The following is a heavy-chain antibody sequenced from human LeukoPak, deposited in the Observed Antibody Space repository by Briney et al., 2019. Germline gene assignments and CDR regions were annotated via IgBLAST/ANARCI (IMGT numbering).Heavy chain of an antibody. Sequence: PSETLSLTCTVSGGSISSYYWSWIRQPPGKGLEWIGYIYYSGSTNYNPSLKSRVTISVDTSKNQFSLKLSSVTAADTAVYYCAGEYYDDAFDIWGQGTMVTVSS. CDR1: GGSISSYY. CDR3: AGEYYDDAFDI. J-gene: IGHJ3*02. V-gene: IGHV4-59*01. D-gene: IGHD3-22*01. CDR2: IYYSGST.